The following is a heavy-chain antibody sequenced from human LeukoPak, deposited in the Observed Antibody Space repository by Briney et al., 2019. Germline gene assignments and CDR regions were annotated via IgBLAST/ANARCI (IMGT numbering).Heavy chain of an antibody. D-gene: IGHD4-23*01. CDR1: GFTFSSYS. J-gene: IGHJ4*02. V-gene: IGHV3-21*01. Sequence: GGSLRLSCAASGFTFSSYSMNWVRQAPGKGLEWVSSISSSSSYIYYADSVKGRFTISRDNAKNSPYLQMNSLRAEDTAVYYCASEVVTPVHFLDYWGQGTLVTVSS. CDR2: ISSSSSYI. CDR3: ASEVVTPVHFLDY.